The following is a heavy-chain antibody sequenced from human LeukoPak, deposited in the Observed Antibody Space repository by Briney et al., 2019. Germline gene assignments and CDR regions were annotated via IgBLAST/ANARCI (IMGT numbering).Heavy chain of an antibody. D-gene: IGHD3-22*01. Sequence: SGPTLVNPTQTLTLTCTFSGLSLNTSGMCLSWIRQPPGKALEWLARIDWDDDKYYSTSLKTRLTISKDTSKNQVVLTMTNMDPVDTATYYCARITGYDSSGYYVDYWGQGTLVTVSS. V-gene: IGHV2-70*11. J-gene: IGHJ4*02. CDR1: GLSLNTSGMC. CDR2: IDWDDDK. CDR3: ARITGYDSSGYYVDY.